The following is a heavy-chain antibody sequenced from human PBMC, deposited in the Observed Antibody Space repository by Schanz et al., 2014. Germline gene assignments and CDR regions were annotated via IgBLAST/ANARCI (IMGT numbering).Heavy chain of an antibody. Sequence: QIQLVQSGPEVKKPGATVKVSCKASGYIFINSGISWVRQAPGQGLEWMGWISVYNHNKEYDQKFQGRVTMTTDTSTSTAYMALTDLRSDDTAVYYCARDRRFFDRDDLYYFDYWGQGTLVNDSS. CDR3: ARDRRFFDRDDLYYFDY. V-gene: IGHV1-18*01. J-gene: IGHJ4*02. CDR2: ISVYNHNK. D-gene: IGHD3-3*01. CDR1: GYIFINSG.